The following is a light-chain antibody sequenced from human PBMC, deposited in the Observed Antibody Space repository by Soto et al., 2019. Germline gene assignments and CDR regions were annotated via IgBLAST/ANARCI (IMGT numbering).Light chain of an antibody. V-gene: IGLV1-44*01. CDR3: AAWDDRLNGRV. CDR2: KSN. CDR1: SSNIGSNA. J-gene: IGLJ3*02. Sequence: QPVLTQPPSASGTPGQRVTISCSGSSSNIGSNAVSWYQQLPGTAPKVLIYKSNQRPSGVPDRFSGSKSGTSASLAISGLQSEDEADYYCAAWDDRLNGRVFGGGTKVTVL.